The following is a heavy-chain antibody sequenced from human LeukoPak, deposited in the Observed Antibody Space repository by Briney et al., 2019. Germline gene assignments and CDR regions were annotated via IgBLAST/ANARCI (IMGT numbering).Heavy chain of an antibody. J-gene: IGHJ6*03. D-gene: IGHD2-21*02. CDR1: GGSISSGSYY. Sequence: SQTLSLTCTVSGGSISSGSYYWSWIRQPAGKGLEWIGYIYYSGSTNYNPSLKSRVIISVDTSKNQFSLKLRSVTAAGTAVYYCARVSCGGDCRGYYYYYYMDVWGKGTTVTISS. CDR3: ARVSCGGDCRGYYYYYYMDV. CDR2: IYYSGST. V-gene: IGHV4-61*09.